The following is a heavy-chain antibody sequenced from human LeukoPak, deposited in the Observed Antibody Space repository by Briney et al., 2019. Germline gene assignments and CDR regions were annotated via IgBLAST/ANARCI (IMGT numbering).Heavy chain of an antibody. CDR1: GYTFTSYD. Sequence: ASVKVSCKAPGYTFTSYDINWVRQATGQGLEWMGWMNPNSGNTGYAQKFQGRVTMTRNTSISTAYMELSSLRSEDTAVYYCARGRGRGPAALYYFDYWGQGTLVTVSS. CDR2: MNPNSGNT. V-gene: IGHV1-8*01. CDR3: ARGRGRGPAALYYFDY. J-gene: IGHJ4*02. D-gene: IGHD2-2*01.